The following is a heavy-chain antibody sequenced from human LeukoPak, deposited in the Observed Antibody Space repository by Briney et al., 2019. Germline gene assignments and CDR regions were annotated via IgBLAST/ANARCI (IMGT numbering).Heavy chain of an antibody. Sequence: ASVKVSCKASGYTFTSYDINWVRQAPGQGPEWMGWISAYNGNTNYAQKLQGRVTMTTDTSTSTAYMELRSLRSDDTAVYYCARDAKAYCGGDCYPRDYYYYMDVWGKGTTVTVSS. V-gene: IGHV1-18*01. CDR1: GYTFTSYD. CDR2: ISAYNGNT. CDR3: ARDAKAYCGGDCYPRDYYYYMDV. D-gene: IGHD2-21*02. J-gene: IGHJ6*03.